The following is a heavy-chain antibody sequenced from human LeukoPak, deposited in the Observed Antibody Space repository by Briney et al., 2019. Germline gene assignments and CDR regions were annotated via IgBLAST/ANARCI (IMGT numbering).Heavy chain of an antibody. CDR1: GRSFSDYS. J-gene: IGHJ4*02. CDR2: INHSGST. D-gene: IGHD6-19*01. CDR3: ARLASSGWSHCDY. V-gene: IGHV4-34*01. Sequence: SETLSLTCAVYGRSFSDYSWSWIRQPPGKGLEWIGEINHSGSTNYNPSLKSRVTISVDTSKNQFSLKMNSVTAADTAVYYCARLASSGWSHCDYWGQGTLVTVSS.